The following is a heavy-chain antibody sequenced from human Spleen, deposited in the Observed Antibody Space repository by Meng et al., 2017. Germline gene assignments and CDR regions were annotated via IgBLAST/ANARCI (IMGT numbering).Heavy chain of an antibody. CDR2: INHSGST. J-gene: IGHJ4*02. D-gene: IGHD4-11*01. Sequence: VHRRLGGEGLLKLPASLSLACVVSGGSFSDYYWSWIRQPPGKGLEWIGEINHSGSTNYNPSLESRATISVDTSQNNLSLKLSSVTAADSAVYYCARGPTTMAHDFDYWGQGTLVTVSS. CDR3: ARGPTTMAHDFDY. CDR1: GGSFSDYY. V-gene: IGHV4-34*01.